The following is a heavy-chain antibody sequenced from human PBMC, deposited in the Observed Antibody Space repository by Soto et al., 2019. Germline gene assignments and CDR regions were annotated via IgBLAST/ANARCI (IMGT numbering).Heavy chain of an antibody. J-gene: IGHJ4*02. CDR1: GGSINRHT. Sequence: QVQLVQSGAEVRKPGSSVRVSCKASGGSINRHTISWVRQAPGQGLEWMGGIIPIFGTANHAQKFQGRVTIIADESTSTVYMELSSLRSDDTAIYYCARGWGDDSTDYYYAYWGQGTLVIVSS. CDR2: IIPIFGTA. CDR3: ARGWGDDSTDYYYAY. D-gene: IGHD3-22*01. V-gene: IGHV1-69*01.